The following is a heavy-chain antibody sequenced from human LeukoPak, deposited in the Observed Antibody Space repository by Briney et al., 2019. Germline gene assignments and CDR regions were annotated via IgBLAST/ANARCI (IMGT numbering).Heavy chain of an antibody. CDR3: ARGLHGYTYGYVPWELYYYMDV. CDR1: GGSISSYY. CDR2: IYYSGYT. V-gene: IGHV4-59*12. J-gene: IGHJ6*03. Sequence: PSETLSLTCTVSGGSISSYYWSWIRQPPGKGLEWIGYIYYSGYTNYNPSLKSRVTISVDTSKNQFSLKMSSVSAADTAVYYCARGLHGYTYGYVPWELYYYMDVWGKGTTVTISS. D-gene: IGHD5-18*01.